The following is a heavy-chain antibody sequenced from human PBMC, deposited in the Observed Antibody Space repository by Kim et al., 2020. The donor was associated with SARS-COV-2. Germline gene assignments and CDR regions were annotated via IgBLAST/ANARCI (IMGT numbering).Heavy chain of an antibody. CDR3: ARDSSGDGDYGGGGFVYFDY. Sequence: GGSLRLSCAASGFTFSSYSMNWVRQAPGKGLEWVSYISSSSSTIYYAASVKGRFTISRDNAKNSLYLQMNSLRDEDTAVYYCARDSSGDGDYGGGGFVYFDYWGQGTLVTVSS. V-gene: IGHV3-48*02. CDR1: GFTFSSYS. D-gene: IGHD4-17*01. J-gene: IGHJ4*02. CDR2: ISSSSSTI.